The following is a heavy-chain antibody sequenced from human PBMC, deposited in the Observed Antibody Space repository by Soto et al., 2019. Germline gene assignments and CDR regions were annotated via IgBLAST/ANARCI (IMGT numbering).Heavy chain of an antibody. J-gene: IGHJ3*01. Sequence: QVHLVQSGAEVKKPGASVKVSCKASGYTFTTYGVSWVRQAPGQGLEWLGWINTYNGVLKYAHKFQSRVTFTTHTPTYTVDMKLRSMSSVDTATYYCASDISFVGLTLRGGFDLWGQGTMVTVSS. V-gene: IGHV1-18*01. CDR2: INTYNGVL. D-gene: IGHD2-15*01. CDR1: GYTFTTYG. CDR3: ASDISFVGLTLRGGFDL.